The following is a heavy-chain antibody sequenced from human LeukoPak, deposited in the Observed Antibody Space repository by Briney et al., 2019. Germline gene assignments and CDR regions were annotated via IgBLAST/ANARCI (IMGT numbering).Heavy chain of an antibody. CDR3: ARHSVSYDFWSGYPYGGGAFAI. V-gene: IGHV4-59*08. J-gene: IGHJ3*02. CDR1: GGSISSYY. CDR2: IYYSGST. D-gene: IGHD3-3*01. Sequence: SETLSLTCTVSGGSISSYYWSWIRQPPGKGLEWIGYIYYSGSTNYNPALKSRVTISVDTSKNQFSLKLSSVTAADTAVYYCARHSVSYDFWSGYPYGGGAFAIWGQGTMVTVSS.